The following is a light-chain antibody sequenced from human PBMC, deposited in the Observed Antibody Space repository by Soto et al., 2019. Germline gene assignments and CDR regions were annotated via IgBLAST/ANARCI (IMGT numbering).Light chain of an antibody. Sequence: PGERATLSCRASQSVGLSYLAWYQQKPGQAPRLLISSVSKRATGIPDRFSGGGSGTDFTLTISRVEPEDFALYICQQYDGSPITFGQGTRLEIK. V-gene: IGKV3-20*01. J-gene: IGKJ5*01. CDR1: QSVGLSY. CDR2: SVS. CDR3: QQYDGSPIT.